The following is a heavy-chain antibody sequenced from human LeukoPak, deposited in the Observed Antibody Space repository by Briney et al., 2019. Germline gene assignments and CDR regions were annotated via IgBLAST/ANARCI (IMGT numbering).Heavy chain of an antibody. D-gene: IGHD6-19*01. J-gene: IGHJ4*02. Sequence: SETLSLTCTVSGGSLSSSSYYWGWIRQPPGTGLEWIGSIYYSGSTYYNPSLKSRVTISVDTSNNQFSLKLSSVTAADTAVYYCARHSLGSGWYQDYFDYWGQGTLVTVSS. CDR1: GGSLSSSSYY. CDR2: IYYSGST. CDR3: ARHSLGSGWYQDYFDY. V-gene: IGHV4-39*01.